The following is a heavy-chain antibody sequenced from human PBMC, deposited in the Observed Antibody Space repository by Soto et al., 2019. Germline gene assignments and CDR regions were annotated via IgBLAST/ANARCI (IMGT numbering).Heavy chain of an antibody. V-gene: IGHV1-18*01. D-gene: IGHD3-22*01. CDR2: ISGYNGKT. CDR1: GYIFSEYG. CDR3: ASDPGFDSRSYYFDN. Sequence: QVQLLQSGAEVKKPGASVKVPCKTSGYIFSEYGISWVRQAPGQGLEWMGWISGYNGKTIYPQSLQGRVTVTTHTSTTTVYMELRSLRTDDTAVYYCASDPGFDSRSYYFDNWGQGTLLTVSS. J-gene: IGHJ4*02.